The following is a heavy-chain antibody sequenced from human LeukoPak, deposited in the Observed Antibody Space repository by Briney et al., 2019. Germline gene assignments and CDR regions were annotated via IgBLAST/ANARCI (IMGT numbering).Heavy chain of an antibody. CDR2: IYYSGST. J-gene: IGHJ4*02. CDR3: ARHSSYSSGWFQDY. Sequence: SETLSLTCTVSGGSISSSSYYWGWIRQPPGKGLEWIGTIYYSGSTYFNPSLKSRVSISVDTSKNQFSLILNSVSVADTAVYHCARHSSYSSGWFQDYWGQGTLVSVSS. D-gene: IGHD6-19*01. V-gene: IGHV4-39*01. CDR1: GGSISSSSYY.